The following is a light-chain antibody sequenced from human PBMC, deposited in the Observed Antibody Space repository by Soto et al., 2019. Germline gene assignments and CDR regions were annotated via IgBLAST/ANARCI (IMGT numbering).Light chain of an antibody. V-gene: IGKV3-11*01. Sequence: EIVLTQSPATLSLSPGEGATLSCRASQSVSSYLVWYQQKPGQAPRLLIYDASKRATGIPARFSGSWAGTDFTRTISSLEPEDFAVYYCQHRTSRPPMYTFGQGTKLEIK. CDR3: QHRTSRPPMYT. CDR2: DAS. CDR1: QSVSSY. J-gene: IGKJ2*01.